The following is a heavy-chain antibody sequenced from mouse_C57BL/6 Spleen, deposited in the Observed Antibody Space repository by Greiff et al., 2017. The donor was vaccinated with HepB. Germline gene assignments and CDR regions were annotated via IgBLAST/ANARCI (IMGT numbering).Heavy chain of an antibody. CDR1: GFTFSSYA. CDR3: ARDDGSSYGYFDV. Sequence: EVKVVESGGGLVKPGGSLKLSCAASGFTFSSYAMSWVRQTPEKRLEWVATISDGGSYTYYPDNVKGRFTISRDNAKNNLYLQMSHLKSEDTAMYYCARDDGSSYGYFDVWGTGTTVTVSS. V-gene: IGHV5-4*01. CDR2: ISDGGSYT. D-gene: IGHD1-1*01. J-gene: IGHJ1*03.